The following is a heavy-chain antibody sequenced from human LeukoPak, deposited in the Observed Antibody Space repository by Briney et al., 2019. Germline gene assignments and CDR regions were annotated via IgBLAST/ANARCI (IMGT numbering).Heavy chain of an antibody. Sequence: SETLSLTCTVSGGSISSSSYYWGWIRQPPGKGLEWIGSIYYSGSSYYNPSLKSRVTISVDTSKNQFSLKLSSVTAADTAVYYCARGDTAIGRGLLDYWGQGTLVTVSS. CDR2: IYYSGSS. D-gene: IGHD5-18*01. CDR1: GGSISSSSYY. CDR3: ARGDTAIGRGLLDY. V-gene: IGHV4-39*01. J-gene: IGHJ4*02.